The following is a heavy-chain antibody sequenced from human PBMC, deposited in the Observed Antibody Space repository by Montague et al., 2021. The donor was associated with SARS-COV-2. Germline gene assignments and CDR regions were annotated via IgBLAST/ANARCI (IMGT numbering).Heavy chain of an antibody. CDR1: GGSISSGGYY. D-gene: IGHD3-22*01. Sequence: TLSLTCTVSGGSISSGGYYWSWIRQHGGKGLESIGYIYYSGXTXYXXXXKXRVTISVDTSKNQFSLKLSSVTAADTAVYYCAGARITMIVVVDAFDIWGQGTMVTVSS. CDR2: IYYSGXT. J-gene: IGHJ3*02. V-gene: IGHV4-31*03. CDR3: AGARITMIVVVDAFDI.